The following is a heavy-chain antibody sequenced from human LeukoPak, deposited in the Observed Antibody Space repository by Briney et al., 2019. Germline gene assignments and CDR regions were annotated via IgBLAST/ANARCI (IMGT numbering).Heavy chain of an antibody. V-gene: IGHV3-23*01. Sequence: GGSLRLSCAASGFTFSSSAMSWVRQVPGKGLEWVSGISASGGSTSYADSVRGRFTISRDNSKNTLYVQMNSLRDEDTAVYYCAKGQRWESPHYLDSWGQGTLVTVSS. CDR2: ISASGGST. CDR3: AKGQRWESPHYLDS. CDR1: GFTFSSSA. J-gene: IGHJ4*02. D-gene: IGHD1-26*01.